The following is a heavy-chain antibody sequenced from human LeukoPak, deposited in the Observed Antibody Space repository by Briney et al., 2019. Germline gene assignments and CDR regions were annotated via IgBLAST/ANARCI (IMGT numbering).Heavy chain of an antibody. V-gene: IGHV3-30-3*01. CDR2: ISYDGSNK. CDR3: ARAPPLDGGSRPY. Sequence: PGRSLRLSCAASGFTFSSYAMHWVRQAPGKGLEWVAVISYDGSNKYYADSVKGRFTISRDNSKNTLYLQMNSLRAEDTAVYYCARAPPLDGGSRPYWGQGTLVTVSS. D-gene: IGHD4-23*01. J-gene: IGHJ4*02. CDR1: GFTFSSYA.